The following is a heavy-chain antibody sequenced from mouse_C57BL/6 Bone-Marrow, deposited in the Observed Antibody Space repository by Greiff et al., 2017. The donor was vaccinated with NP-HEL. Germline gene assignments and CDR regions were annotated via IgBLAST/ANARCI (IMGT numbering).Heavy chain of an antibody. CDR3: ARHYDGSSYYFDY. CDR2: IWSDGST. D-gene: IGHD1-1*01. J-gene: IGHJ2*01. CDR1: GFSLTSYG. V-gene: IGHV2-6-1*01. Sequence: VMLVESGPGLVAPSQSLSITCTVSGFSLTSYGVHWVRQPPGKGLEWLVVIWSDGSTTYNSALKSRLSISKDNSKSQVFLKMNSLQTDDTAMYYCARHYDGSSYYFDYWGQGTTLTVSS.